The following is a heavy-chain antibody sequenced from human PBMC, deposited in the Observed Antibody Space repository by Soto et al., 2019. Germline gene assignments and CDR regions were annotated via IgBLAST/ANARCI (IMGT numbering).Heavy chain of an antibody. D-gene: IGHD3-3*01. CDR2: IVPNVGTV. CDR1: GGTFSSFINYP. Sequence: GASVKVSCKSSGGTFSSFINYPINWVRQAPGQGLEWMAGIVPNVGTVNYAQKFRGKVTITADKSTGTAYMELSSLRSEDTALYYCARRDTSGFLRYFDNWGQGTQVTVSS. J-gene: IGHJ4*02. CDR3: ARRDTSGFLRYFDN. V-gene: IGHV1-69*06.